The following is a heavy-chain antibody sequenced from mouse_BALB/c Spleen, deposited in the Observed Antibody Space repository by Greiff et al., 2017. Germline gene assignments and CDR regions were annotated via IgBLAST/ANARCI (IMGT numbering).Heavy chain of an antibody. CDR2: IFPGSGNT. Sequence: QVQLKESGPELVKPGASVKISCKASGYSFTSYYIHWVKQRPGQGLEWIGWIFPGSGNTKYNEKFKGKATLTADTSSSTAYMQLSSLTSEDSAVYFCARGRYDYFDYWGQGTTLTVSS. CDR1: GYSFTSYY. D-gene: IGHD2-14*01. V-gene: IGHV1-66*01. J-gene: IGHJ2*01. CDR3: ARGRYDYFDY.